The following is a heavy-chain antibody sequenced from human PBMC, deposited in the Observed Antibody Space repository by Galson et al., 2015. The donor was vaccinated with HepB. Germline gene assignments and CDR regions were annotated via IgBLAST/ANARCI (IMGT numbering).Heavy chain of an antibody. CDR1: GGSISSYY. CDR3: ARHYTSGSYYVAGYFDY. D-gene: IGHD1-26*01. Sequence: LSLTCTVSGGSISSYYWSWIRQPPGKGLEWIGYIYYSGSTNYNPSLKSRVTISVDTSKNQFSLKLSSVTAADTAVYYCARHYTSGSYYVAGYFDYWGQGTLVTVSS. J-gene: IGHJ4*02. CDR2: IYYSGST. V-gene: IGHV4-59*08.